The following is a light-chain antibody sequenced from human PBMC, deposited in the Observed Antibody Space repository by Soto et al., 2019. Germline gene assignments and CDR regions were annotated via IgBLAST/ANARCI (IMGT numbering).Light chain of an antibody. CDR2: GAS. J-gene: IGKJ1*01. Sequence: EIVMTQSPATLSVSPGERATLSCRASQSVSSNLAWYQQKPGQAHRLLIYGASTRATGIPAKFSGSGSGTEFTLTISSLQSEHFAVYYCQQYNNWPLTFGQGTKVEIK. CDR3: QQYNNWPLT. CDR1: QSVSSN. V-gene: IGKV3-15*01.